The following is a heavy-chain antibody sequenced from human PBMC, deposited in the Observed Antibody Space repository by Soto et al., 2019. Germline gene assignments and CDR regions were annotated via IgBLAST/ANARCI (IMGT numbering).Heavy chain of an antibody. CDR2: IRSKDFGGTR. J-gene: IGHJ4*02. Sequence: LRLSCTASGFTFGDYAMSWFRQAPGKGLQWVGFIRSKDFGGTREYAASVKGRFTISRDDSKSIAYLQMNSLITEDTAVYYCSRVSCTSTNCLYYFDYWGQGTRVTVSS. D-gene: IGHD2-2*01. V-gene: IGHV3-49*03. CDR3: SRVSCTSTNCLYYFDY. CDR1: GFTFGDYA.